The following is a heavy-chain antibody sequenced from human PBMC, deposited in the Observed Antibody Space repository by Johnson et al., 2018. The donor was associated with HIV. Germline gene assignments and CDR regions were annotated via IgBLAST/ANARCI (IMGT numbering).Heavy chain of an antibody. V-gene: IGHV3-23*04. Sequence: VQLVESGGGLVKPGGSLRLSCEASGFTFDDYGMSWVRQGPGKGLEWVSAISGSGGSTYYADSVKGRFTISRDNSKNTLYLQMNSLRAEDTAVYYCARSQVAATSEGAFDIWGQGTMVTVSS. J-gene: IGHJ3*02. CDR3: ARSQVAATSEGAFDI. CDR1: GFTFDDYG. D-gene: IGHD2-15*01. CDR2: ISGSGGST.